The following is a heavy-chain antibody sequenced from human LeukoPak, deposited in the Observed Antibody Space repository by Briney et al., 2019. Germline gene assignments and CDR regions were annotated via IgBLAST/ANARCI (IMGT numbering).Heavy chain of an antibody. CDR3: ARDYFYCGGDCFVDC. Sequence: PGGSLRLSCAASGFTFSDYTMNWVRQAPGKGLEWVSSISGGSRSIHYVDSVKGRFTISRDNAKNSLYLQMNSLRAEDTAVYYCARDYFYCGGDCFVDCWGQGTLVTVSS. CDR1: GFTFSDYT. V-gene: IGHV3-21*01. D-gene: IGHD2-21*02. CDR2: ISGGSRSI. J-gene: IGHJ4*02.